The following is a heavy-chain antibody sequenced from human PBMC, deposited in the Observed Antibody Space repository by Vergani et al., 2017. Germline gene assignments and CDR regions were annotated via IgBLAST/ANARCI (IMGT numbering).Heavy chain of an antibody. CDR3: ARDKREDSSGWYPNWFDP. Sequence: QLQLQESGPGLVKPSETLSLTCTVSGGSISSSSYCWGWIRQPPGKGLEWIGSIYYSGSTYYNPSLKSRVTISVDTSKNQFSLKLSSVTAADTAVYYCARDKREDSSGWYPNWFDPWGQGTLVTVSS. J-gene: IGHJ5*02. CDR1: GGSISSSSYC. V-gene: IGHV4-39*07. D-gene: IGHD6-19*01. CDR2: IYYSGST.